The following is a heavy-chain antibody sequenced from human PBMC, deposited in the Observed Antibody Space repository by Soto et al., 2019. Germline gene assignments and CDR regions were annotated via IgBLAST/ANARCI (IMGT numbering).Heavy chain of an antibody. CDR2: IIPIFGTA. V-gene: IGHV1-69*13. CDR1: RVWKGCYA. D-gene: IGHD6-25*01. J-gene: IGHJ6*02. Sequence: SVKGRCNAARVWKGCYALIWVRPAPGQGLEWMGGIIPIFGTANYAQKFQGRVTITADESTSTAYMELSSLRSEDTAFYYGARDLHERPAASAFLVQRTTVTVTS. CDR3: ARDLHERPAASAF.